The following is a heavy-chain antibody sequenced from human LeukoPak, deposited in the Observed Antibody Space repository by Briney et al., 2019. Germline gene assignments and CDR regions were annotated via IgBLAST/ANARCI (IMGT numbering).Heavy chain of an antibody. J-gene: IGHJ4*02. Sequence: PGGSLRLSCAASGFTFSGSAMHWVRQASGKGLEWVGRIRSKANSYATAYAASVKGRFTISRDDSKNTAYLQMNSLKTEDTAVYYCTRYYYDSSGYYYPFDYWGQGTLVTVSS. V-gene: IGHV3-73*01. D-gene: IGHD3-22*01. CDR1: GFTFSGSA. CDR2: IRSKANSYAT. CDR3: TRYYYDSSGYYYPFDY.